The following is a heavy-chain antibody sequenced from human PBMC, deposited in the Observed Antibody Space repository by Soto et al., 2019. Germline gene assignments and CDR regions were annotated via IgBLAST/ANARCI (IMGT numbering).Heavy chain of an antibody. J-gene: IGHJ4*02. D-gene: IGHD3-22*01. CDR1: GFTFSRYG. CDR2: IWYDGSNK. CDR3: ARAGHDNSGYFLHY. V-gene: IGHV3-33*01. Sequence: QVQLVESGGGVVQPGRSLRLSCAASGFTFSRYGMYWVRQAPGKGLEWVALIWYDGSNKYYADSLKGRFTISRDNSKNTLYLKMESLGAEDTAVYYCARAGHDNSGYFLHYWGQGTLVTVSS.